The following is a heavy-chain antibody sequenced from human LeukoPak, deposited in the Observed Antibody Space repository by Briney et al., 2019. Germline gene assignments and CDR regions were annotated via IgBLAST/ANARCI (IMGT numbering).Heavy chain of an antibody. CDR1: GLTFTVYA. V-gene: IGHV3-30*01. Sequence: PGGSLRLSCAASGLTFTVYAIHWVRQTPGKGLEWVAVISFDGTNQYYADSVKGRFTISRDNSKNTGFLQMNSLRAEDTAVYYCARDLVRGDITSVDFWGQGTLVTVSS. CDR3: ARDLVRGDITSVDF. CDR2: ISFDGTNQ. D-gene: IGHD3-10*01. J-gene: IGHJ4*02.